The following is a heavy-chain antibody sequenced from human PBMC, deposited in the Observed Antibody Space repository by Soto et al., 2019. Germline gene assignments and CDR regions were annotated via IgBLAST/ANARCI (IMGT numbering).Heavy chain of an antibody. CDR1: GGSISSYY. J-gene: IGHJ4*02. Sequence: SETLSLTCTVSGGSISSYYWSWIRQPAGKGLEWIGEINHSGSTNYNPSLKSRVTISVDTSKNQFSLKLSSVTAADTAVYYCARGGYCSSTSCYTPLGYWGQGTLVTVSS. V-gene: IGHV4-34*01. CDR2: INHSGST. D-gene: IGHD2-2*02. CDR3: ARGGYCSSTSCYTPLGY.